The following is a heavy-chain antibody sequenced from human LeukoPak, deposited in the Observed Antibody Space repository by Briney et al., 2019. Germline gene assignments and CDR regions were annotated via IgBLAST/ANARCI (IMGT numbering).Heavy chain of an antibody. D-gene: IGHD5-24*01. J-gene: IGHJ4*02. CDR3: ARGLDGAKDRKRFDY. Sequence: GGSLRLSCAASGFTFGSYEMNWVRQAPGKGLEWVSYISSSGSTIYYADSVKGRFTISRDNAKNSLYLQMNSLRAGDTAVYYCARGLDGAKDRKRFDYWGQGTLVTVSS. CDR1: GFTFGSYE. CDR2: ISSSGSTI. V-gene: IGHV3-48*03.